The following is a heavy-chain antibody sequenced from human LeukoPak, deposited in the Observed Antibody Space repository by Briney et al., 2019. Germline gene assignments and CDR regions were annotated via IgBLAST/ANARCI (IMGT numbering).Heavy chain of an antibody. D-gene: IGHD5-18*01. CDR1: GGSISSSSSAY. Sequence: SETLSLACTVSGGSISSSSSAYWGWIRQPPGKGLEWIGSIYYSKNTYYNPSLKSRVTISADTSKNQFSLTLGSVSATDTAVYYCVSPRGFSYGYFDYWGQGTLVTVSS. CDR2: IYYSKNT. V-gene: IGHV4-39*01. CDR3: VSPRGFSYGYFDY. J-gene: IGHJ4*02.